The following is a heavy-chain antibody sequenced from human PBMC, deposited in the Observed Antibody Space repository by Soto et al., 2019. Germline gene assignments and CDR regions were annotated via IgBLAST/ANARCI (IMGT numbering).Heavy chain of an antibody. CDR2: LSGNSGTT. CDR3: AKGSKFTIFSANDF. V-gene: IGHV3-23*01. Sequence: EVQLLESGGGLVQPGGSLRLSCAASGFTFSSYAMTWVRQAPGKGLEWVSALSGNSGTTYSADSVKGRFTISRDNSRNTLYLQMSSLRAEDTALYYCAKGSKFTIFSANDFWGQGTWSPSPQ. D-gene: IGHD3-3*01. CDR1: GFTFSSYA. J-gene: IGHJ4*02.